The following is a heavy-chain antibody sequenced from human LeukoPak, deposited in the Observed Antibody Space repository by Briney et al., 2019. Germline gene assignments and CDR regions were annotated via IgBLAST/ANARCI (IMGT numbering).Heavy chain of an antibody. Sequence: GGSLRLSCAASGFTSSTYAMSWVRQAPGKGLEWVSAISGSGGSTYYADSVKGRFTISRDNSKNTLYIQMNSLRAEDTAVYYCAKGSIAVALFDYWGQGTLVTVSS. CDR2: ISGSGGST. CDR3: AKGSIAVALFDY. V-gene: IGHV3-23*01. J-gene: IGHJ4*02. CDR1: GFTSSTYA. D-gene: IGHD6-19*01.